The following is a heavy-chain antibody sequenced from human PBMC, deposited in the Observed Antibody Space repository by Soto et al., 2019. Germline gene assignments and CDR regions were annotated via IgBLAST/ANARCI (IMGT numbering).Heavy chain of an antibody. CDR2: MNPNSGNT. D-gene: IGHD3-10*01. V-gene: IGHV1-8*01. CDR3: ARSFDYYGSGSPFWYYYYMDV. Sequence: ASVKVSCKASGYTFTSYDINWVRQATGQGLEWMGWMNPNSGNTGYAQKFQGRVTMTRNTSISTAYMELSSLRSEDTAVYYCARSFDYYGSGSPFWYYYYMDVWGKGTMVTVSS. J-gene: IGHJ6*03. CDR1: GYTFTSYD.